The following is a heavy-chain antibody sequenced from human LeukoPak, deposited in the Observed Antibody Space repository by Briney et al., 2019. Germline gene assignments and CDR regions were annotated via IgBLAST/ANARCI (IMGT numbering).Heavy chain of an antibody. D-gene: IGHD6-6*01. Sequence: PGGSLRLSCATSGFTFSNYWMAWVRQAPGKGLEWVANIKQDGSEKYYVDSVKGRFTLSRDNAKNSLYLQMNSLRAEDTAVYYCARGPIAPRLNYFDYWGQGTLVTVSS. CDR1: GFTFSNYW. CDR2: IKQDGSEK. J-gene: IGHJ4*02. V-gene: IGHV3-7*02. CDR3: ARGPIAPRLNYFDY.